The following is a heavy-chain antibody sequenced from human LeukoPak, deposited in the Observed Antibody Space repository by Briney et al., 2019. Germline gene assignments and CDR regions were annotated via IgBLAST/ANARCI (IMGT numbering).Heavy chain of an antibody. CDR3: AGGRTDIVVVPATLRNYYFDY. J-gene: IGHJ4*02. CDR2: IMPMFGTA. D-gene: IGHD2-2*01. CDR1: GGTFSSYD. V-gene: IGHV1-69*06. Sequence: SVKVSCKASGGTFSSYDISWVRQAPGQGLEWMGGIMPMFGTANYAQKFQGRVTITADKSTSTAYMELSSLRSEDTAVYYCAGGRTDIVVVPATLRNYYFDYWGQGTLVAVSS.